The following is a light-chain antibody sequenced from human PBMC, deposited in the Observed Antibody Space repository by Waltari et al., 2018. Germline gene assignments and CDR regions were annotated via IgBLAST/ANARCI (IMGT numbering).Light chain of an antibody. CDR2: LGS. J-gene: IGKJ3*01. CDR1: QSLLRSTGYTF. Sequence: DIVMTQSPLSLSVTPGAPASISCRSSQSLLRSTGYTFLDWYLQKPGQPPQLLISLGSDRASGVPDRFSGSGTGTDFTLKISRVEAEDVGIYYCMQALHTPTTFGPGTKVDIK. V-gene: IGKV2-28*01. CDR3: MQALHTPTT.